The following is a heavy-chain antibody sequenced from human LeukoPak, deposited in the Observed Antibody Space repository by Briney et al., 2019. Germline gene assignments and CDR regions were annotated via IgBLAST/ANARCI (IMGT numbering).Heavy chain of an antibody. D-gene: IGHD4-17*01. J-gene: IGHJ3*02. CDR2: INHSGST. V-gene: IGHV4-34*01. CDR1: GGSFSGYY. CDR3: ARDGDSTATTWFAFDI. Sequence: SETLSLSCAVYGGSFSGYYWSWIRQPPGKGLEWIGEINHSGSTNYNPSLKSRVTISVDTSKNQFSLKLSSVTAADTAVYYCARDGDSTATTWFAFDIWGQGTMVTVSS.